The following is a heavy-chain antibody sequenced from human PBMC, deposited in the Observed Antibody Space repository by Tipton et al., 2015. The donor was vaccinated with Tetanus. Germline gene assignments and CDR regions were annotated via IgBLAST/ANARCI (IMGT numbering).Heavy chain of an antibody. Sequence: AVSGFVFSSYTMNWVRQAPGKGLEWVSSISSTSRYIYYADSVKGRFTISRDNAKNSLFLEMNSLRADDTAVYYCVSGSALDYWGQGTLITVSS. CDR1: GFVFSSYT. D-gene: IGHD6-25*01. J-gene: IGHJ4*02. CDR2: ISSTSRYI. CDR3: VSGSALDY. V-gene: IGHV3-21*03.